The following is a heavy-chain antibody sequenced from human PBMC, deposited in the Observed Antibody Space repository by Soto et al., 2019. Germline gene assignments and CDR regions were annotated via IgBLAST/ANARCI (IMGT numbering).Heavy chain of an antibody. CDR3: ARHVRGIVVVVAATLAFDI. V-gene: IGHV4-59*08. CDR1: VGSISSYY. CDR2: IYYSGST. D-gene: IGHD2-15*01. J-gene: IGHJ3*02. Sequence: SDTLSLTCTVSVGSISSYYWSWIRQPPGKGLEWIGYIYYSGSTNYNPSLKSRVTISVDTSKNQFSLKLSSVTAADTAVYYCARHVRGIVVVVAATLAFDIWGQGTMVT.